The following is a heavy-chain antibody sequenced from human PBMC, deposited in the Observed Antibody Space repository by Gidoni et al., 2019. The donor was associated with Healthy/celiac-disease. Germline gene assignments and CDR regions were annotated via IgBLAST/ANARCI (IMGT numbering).Heavy chain of an antibody. CDR1: AGTFSSYA. CDR2: IIPIFATA. V-gene: IGHV1-69*06. J-gene: IGHJ4*02. Sequence: HVQPVQSGAEVKKPGSSVKLSCQAAAGTFSSYAISWVRQAPGQGLEWRGGIIPIFATANYAQKFQGRVTITADKSTSTAYMELSSLSSEDTAVYYCARDLGSYPFDYWGQGTLVTVSS. CDR3: ARDLGSYPFDY. D-gene: IGHD1-26*01.